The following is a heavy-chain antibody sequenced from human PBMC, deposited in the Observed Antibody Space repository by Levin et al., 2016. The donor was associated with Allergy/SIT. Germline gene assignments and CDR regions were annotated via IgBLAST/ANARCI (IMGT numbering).Heavy chain of an antibody. J-gene: IGHJ3*02. Sequence: GESLKISCAASGFTFSSYWMHWVRQAPGKGLVWVSRINSDGSSTSYADSVKGRFTISRHNSKNTLYLQMNSLRAEDTAVYYCARGAGRAFDIWGQGTMVTVSS. CDR2: INSDGSST. D-gene: IGHD6-19*01. CDR3: ARGAGRAFDI. CDR1: GFTFSSYW. V-gene: IGHV3-74*01.